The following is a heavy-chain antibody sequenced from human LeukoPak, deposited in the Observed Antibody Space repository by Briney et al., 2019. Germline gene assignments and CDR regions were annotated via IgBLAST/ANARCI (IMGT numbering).Heavy chain of an antibody. CDR2: INHSGST. V-gene: IGHV4-34*01. CDR1: GGSFSGYY. J-gene: IGHJ2*01. Sequence: SETLSLTCAVYGGSFSGYYWSWIRQPPGKGLEWIGEINHSGSTNYNPSLKSRVTISVDTSKNQFSLKLNSVTAADTAVYYCASPSPPSWYFDLWGRGTLVSVSS. CDR3: ASPSPPSWYFDL.